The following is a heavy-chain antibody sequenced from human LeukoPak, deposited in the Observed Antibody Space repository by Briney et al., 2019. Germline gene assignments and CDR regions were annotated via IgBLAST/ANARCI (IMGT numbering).Heavy chain of an antibody. CDR2: ISASGGTT. J-gene: IGHJ4*02. Sequence: GGSLRLSCAASGFTYSSFAMSWVRPAPGKGLEWVSGISASGGTTYYAGSVKGRFTISRDTSKNTLYLQMNSLRAEDTAVYYCAKGPFYFGSGSSYLFDYWGQGTLVTVSS. D-gene: IGHD3-10*01. CDR1: GFTYSSFA. V-gene: IGHV3-23*01. CDR3: AKGPFYFGSGSSYLFDY.